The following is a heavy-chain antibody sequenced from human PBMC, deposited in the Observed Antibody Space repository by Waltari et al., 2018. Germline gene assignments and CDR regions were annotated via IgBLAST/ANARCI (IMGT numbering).Heavy chain of an antibody. CDR1: GFTFRALS. J-gene: IGHJ4*02. D-gene: IGHD3-10*01. V-gene: IGHV3-49*03. CDR3: ARETGAITGLRGDVDS. CDR2: IRRAVSGATT. Sequence: EVQLVESGGDLVQPGRSLRLSCKASGFTFRALSMSWFRQAPGKGLEWVGFIRRAVSGATTEYAASVKGRFTLSRDDSKSILYLHMNSLNSDDTAVYYCARETGAITGLRGDVDSWGQGTLVTVSS.